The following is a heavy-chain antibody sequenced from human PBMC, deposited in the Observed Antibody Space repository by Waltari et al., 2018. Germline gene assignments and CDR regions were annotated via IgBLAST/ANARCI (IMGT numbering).Heavy chain of an antibody. CDR3: ARYYDSSGFNWFDP. V-gene: IGHV4-59*11. CDR1: GGSISSHY. Sequence: GQLQESGPGLVKPSETLSLTCTVSGGSISSHYWSWIRQPPGKGLEWIGYIYYSGSTNYNPSLKSRVTISVDTSKNQFSLKLSSVTAADTAVYYCARYYDSSGFNWFDPWGQGTLVTVSS. D-gene: IGHD3-22*01. CDR2: IYYSGST. J-gene: IGHJ5*02.